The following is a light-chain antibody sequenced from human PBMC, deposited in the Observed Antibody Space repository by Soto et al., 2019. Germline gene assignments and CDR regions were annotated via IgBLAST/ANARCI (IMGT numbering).Light chain of an antibody. J-gene: IGKJ1*01. CDR3: QQYDNWPQM. V-gene: IGKV3-15*01. CDR1: QSVSSN. Sequence: EIVMTQSPATLSVSPGERATLSCRASQSVSSNLAWYQQKPGQAPRLLIYGASTRATGIPARFSGSGSGTEFTLTITSLQSEDFAVYYCQQYDNWPQMFGQGTKVDNK. CDR2: GAS.